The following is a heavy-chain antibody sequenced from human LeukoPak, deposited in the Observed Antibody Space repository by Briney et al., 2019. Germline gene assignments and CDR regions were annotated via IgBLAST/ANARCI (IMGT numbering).Heavy chain of an antibody. D-gene: IGHD3-10*01. CDR1: GVSISSSNW. Sequence: SGTLSLTCAVSGVSISSSNWWSWVRQPPGKGLEWIGEIYHSGSTNYNPSLKSRVTISVDKSKNQFSLKLSSVTAADTAVYYCARGVGSGRPYYYGMDVWGQGTTVTVSS. J-gene: IGHJ6*02. CDR2: IYHSGST. V-gene: IGHV4-4*02. CDR3: ARGVGSGRPYYYGMDV.